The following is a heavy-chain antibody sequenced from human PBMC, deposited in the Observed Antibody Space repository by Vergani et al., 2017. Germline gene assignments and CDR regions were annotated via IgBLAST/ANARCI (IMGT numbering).Heavy chain of an antibody. V-gene: IGHV1-2*02. CDR3: ARIGTSSNRDYFEY. D-gene: IGHD2-2*01. CDR2: INPNSGGT. CDR1: GYTFTDYF. J-gene: IGHJ4*02. Sequence: QVQLVQSGAEVKKPGASVKVSCKASGYTFTDYFMHWVRQAPGQGLEWMGWINPNSGGTNYAQKFQGRVTMTRDTSISTDYMELSNLRSDDTAVYYCARIGTSSNRDYFEYLGQGNLVTGSS.